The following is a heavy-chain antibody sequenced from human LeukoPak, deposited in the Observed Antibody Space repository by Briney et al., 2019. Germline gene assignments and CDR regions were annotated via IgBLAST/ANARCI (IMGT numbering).Heavy chain of an antibody. J-gene: IGHJ4*02. Sequence: GRSRRLSWAASGFTFQDYAMHWVRQAPGKGLEWVSGISWNGALIGYVDYVKGRFTISRDNAKNSLFLQMNSLRAEDTALYYCVKDGTVTVTGQFDYWGQGTLVTVSS. V-gene: IGHV3-9*01. CDR3: VKDGTVTVTGQFDY. CDR2: ISWNGALI. D-gene: IGHD4-17*01. CDR1: GFTFQDYA.